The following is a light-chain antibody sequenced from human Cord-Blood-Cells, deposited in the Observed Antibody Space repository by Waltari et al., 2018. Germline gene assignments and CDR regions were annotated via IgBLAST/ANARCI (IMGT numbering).Light chain of an antibody. CDR2: DIS. CDR3: CSYAGSGYV. J-gene: IGLJ1*01. CDR1: SSDVGGYNY. Sequence: QSALTQPRSVSGSPGQSVTISCTGTSSDVGGYNYVPWYQQTPGKAPKPMIYDISKRPSGVPDRFSGSKSGNTASLTISGLQAEDEADYYCCSYAGSGYVFGTGTKVTVL. V-gene: IGLV2-11*01.